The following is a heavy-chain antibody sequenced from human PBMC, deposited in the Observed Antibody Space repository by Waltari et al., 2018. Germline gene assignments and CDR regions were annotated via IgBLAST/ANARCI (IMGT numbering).Heavy chain of an antibody. D-gene: IGHD3-3*02. Sequence: QLQLQESGPGLVKPSETLSLTRTVPGGSLSSISYYWGLLRKPPGTGLRWIGSISYSGSTYYNTSLMSRVTISVDTSKNQFSLKLTSVIAAETAVFYCARFSKSANWIDPWGQGTLVTVSS. J-gene: IGHJ5*02. CDR2: ISYSGST. CDR3: ARFSKSANWIDP. V-gene: IGHV4-39*01. CDR1: GGSLSSISYY.